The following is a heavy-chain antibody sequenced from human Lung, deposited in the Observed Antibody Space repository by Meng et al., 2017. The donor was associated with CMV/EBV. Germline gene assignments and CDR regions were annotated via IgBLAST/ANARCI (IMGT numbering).Heavy chain of an antibody. D-gene: IGHD2-2*01. Sequence: GESLKISXPSSGFTFSSYAMHWVRQAPGKGLEWVAVISYDGSNKYYADFVKGRFTISRDNSKNTLYLQMNSLRAEDTAVYYCARDWNVVVPAATYYYYGMYVWGQGTTVTVSS. CDR2: ISYDGSNK. J-gene: IGHJ6*02. CDR1: GFTFSSYA. CDR3: ARDWNVVVPAATYYYYGMYV. V-gene: IGHV3-30-3*01.